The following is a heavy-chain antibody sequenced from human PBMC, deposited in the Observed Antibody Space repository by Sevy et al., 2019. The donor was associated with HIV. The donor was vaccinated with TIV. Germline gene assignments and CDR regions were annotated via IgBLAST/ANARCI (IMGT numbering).Heavy chain of an antibody. CDR1: GSDLGFSR. Sequence: GGSLRLSCEALGSDLGFSRLTWVGRVQGRGLGWVQTLSFGCGKINYADSVKGRFTISRDNSKSSVYLQMNNMRVEDTAVYYCAREGCTKPHDYWGQGTLVTVSS. J-gene: IGHJ4*02. D-gene: IGHD2-8*01. V-gene: IGHV3-23*01. CDR2: LSFGCGKI. CDR3: AREGCTKPHDY.